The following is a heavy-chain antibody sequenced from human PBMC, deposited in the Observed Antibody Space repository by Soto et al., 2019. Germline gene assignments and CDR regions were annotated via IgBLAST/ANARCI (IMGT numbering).Heavy chain of an antibody. CDR1: GGSFSGYY. J-gene: IGHJ4*02. CDR3: AREGYSGADFDY. Sequence: SETLSLTCAVYGGSFSGYYWSWIRQPPGKGLEWIGDINHTGGTNYNPSLKSRVTISVDTSKNQFSLKLNSVTDADTAVYFCAREGYSGADFDYWGPGTLVTVSS. V-gene: IGHV4-34*01. D-gene: IGHD5-12*01. CDR2: INHTGGT.